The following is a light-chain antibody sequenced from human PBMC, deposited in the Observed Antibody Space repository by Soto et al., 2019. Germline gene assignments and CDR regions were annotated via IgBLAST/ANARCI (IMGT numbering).Light chain of an antibody. V-gene: IGKV1-39*01. CDR1: QSISTY. J-gene: IGKJ1*01. CDR2: AAS. Sequence: DIQMTQSPSSLSASVGDRVTITCRASQSISTYLNWYQQTPGKAPKLLIYAASSLQSGVPSRFSGSGSGTDFTLTISSLHPEDYETSYCQQSYSTPPTFGQGTKVDIK. CDR3: QQSYSTPPT.